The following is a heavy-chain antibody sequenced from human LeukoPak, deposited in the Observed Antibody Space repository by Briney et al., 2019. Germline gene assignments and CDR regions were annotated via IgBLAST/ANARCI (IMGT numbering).Heavy chain of an antibody. V-gene: IGHV3-23*01. Sequence: GGSLRLSCAASGFTFSTNAMGWARQAPGKGLEWVSAISGSGGTTYYADSVKGRFAISRDNSKSTLYLLMNSLRAEDTAVYYCVAYDPLDFWGQRTLVTVSS. CDR1: GFTFSTNA. J-gene: IGHJ4*02. D-gene: IGHD3-16*01. CDR2: ISGSGGTT. CDR3: VAYDPLDF.